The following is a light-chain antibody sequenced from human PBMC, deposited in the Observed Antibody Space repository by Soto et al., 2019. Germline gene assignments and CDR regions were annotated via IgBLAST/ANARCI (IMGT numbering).Light chain of an antibody. J-gene: IGKJ4*01. Sequence: DIQMTQSPSSLSASVGDRVTITCRASQSIATYFNWYQQKPGKAPRLLIYGTSSLQSGVPSRFSGSGSGTDFTLSISSLQPEDFATYYCQQYYSFPLTFGGGTKVEIK. CDR1: QSIATY. CDR3: QQYYSFPLT. CDR2: GTS. V-gene: IGKV1-39*01.